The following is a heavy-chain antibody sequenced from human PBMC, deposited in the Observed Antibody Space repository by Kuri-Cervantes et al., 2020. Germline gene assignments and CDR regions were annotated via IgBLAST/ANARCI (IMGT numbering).Heavy chain of an antibody. CDR3: ATSVIMGCSSTRCYKSSDY. J-gene: IGHJ4*02. Sequence: ASVKVSCKASGCSLNSYTISGVRQAPGQGLEWMGCFDPEDGETIYAQKFQGRVSMTEDTSTDTAYMELSILGSEDTAVYYCATSVIMGCSSTRCYKSSDYWGQGTLVTVSS. V-gene: IGHV1-24*01. CDR2: FDPEDGET. CDR1: GCSLNSYT. D-gene: IGHD2-2*02.